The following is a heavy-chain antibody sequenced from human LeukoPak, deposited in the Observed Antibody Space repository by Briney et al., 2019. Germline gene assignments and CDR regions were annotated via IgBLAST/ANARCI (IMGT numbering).Heavy chain of an antibody. CDR1: GGSISSYY. Sequence: SETPSLTCTVSGGSISSYYWNWIRQPAGKGLEWIGRIYTSGSTNYNPSLKSRVTMSVDTSKNQFSLKLSSVTAADTAVYYCARDRGRYYYDSSGYYPDNWFDPWGQGTLVTVSS. J-gene: IGHJ5*02. D-gene: IGHD3-22*01. V-gene: IGHV4-4*07. CDR3: ARDRGRYYYDSSGYYPDNWFDP. CDR2: IYTSGST.